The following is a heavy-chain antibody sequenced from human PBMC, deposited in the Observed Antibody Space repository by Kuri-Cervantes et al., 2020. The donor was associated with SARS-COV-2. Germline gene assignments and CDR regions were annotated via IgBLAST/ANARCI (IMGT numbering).Heavy chain of an antibody. CDR2: LDHSGRA. D-gene: IGHD3-3*02. CDR3: ARASTSIYGVVIALFSSNAFDV. CDR1: GGSFSTFY. Sequence: SETLSLTCAVYGGSFSTFYWSWIRQPPGKGLEWIGELDHSGRASYNPSLKSRVTISVDRSRNQFSLKLTSVTAADTAVYYCARASTSIYGVVIALFSSNAFDVWGQGTMVTVSS. J-gene: IGHJ3*01. V-gene: IGHV4-34*01.